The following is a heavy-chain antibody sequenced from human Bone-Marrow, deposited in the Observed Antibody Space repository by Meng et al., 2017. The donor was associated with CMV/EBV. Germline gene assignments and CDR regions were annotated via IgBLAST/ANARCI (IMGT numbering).Heavy chain of an antibody. CDR3: AVTYYYDSSGYYSFDY. J-gene: IGHJ4*02. D-gene: IGHD3-22*01. Sequence: GPLVQSGAEVEQPGASVKVSCKASGYTFTSYGISWVRQAPGQGLEWMGWISAYNGNTNYAQKLQGRVTMTTDTSTSTAYMELRSLRSDDTAVYYCAVTYYYDSSGYYSFDYWGQGTLVTVSS. V-gene: IGHV1-18*01. CDR2: ISAYNGNT. CDR1: GYTFTSYG.